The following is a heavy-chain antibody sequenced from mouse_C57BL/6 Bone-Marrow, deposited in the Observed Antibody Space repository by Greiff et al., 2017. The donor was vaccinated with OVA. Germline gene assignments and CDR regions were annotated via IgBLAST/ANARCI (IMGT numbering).Heavy chain of an antibody. CDR2: IDPENGDT. J-gene: IGHJ1*03. CDR1: GFNIKDDY. CDR3: TPITTVVATDWYFDV. D-gene: IGHD1-1*01. V-gene: IGHV14-4*01. Sequence: DVKLVESGAELVRPGASVKLSCTASGFNIKDDYMHWVKQRPEQGLEWIGWIDPENGDTEYASKFQVKATITADTSSNTAYLQLSSLTSEDTAVYYCTPITTVVATDWYFDVWGTGTTVTVSS.